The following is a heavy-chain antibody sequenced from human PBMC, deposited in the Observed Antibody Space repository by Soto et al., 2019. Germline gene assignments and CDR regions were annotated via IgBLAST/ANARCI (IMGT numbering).Heavy chain of an antibody. J-gene: IGHJ3*02. D-gene: IGHD3-22*01. V-gene: IGHV1-69*13. CDR2: IIPIFGTA. CDR1: GGTFSSYA. CDR3: ARVYYYDSSAKGPFAFDI. Sequence: SVKVSCKASGGTFSSYAISWVRQAPGQGLEWMGGIIPIFGTANYAQKFQGRVTITADESTSTAYMELSSLRSEDTAVYYCARVYYYDSSAKGPFAFDIWGQGTMVTVSS.